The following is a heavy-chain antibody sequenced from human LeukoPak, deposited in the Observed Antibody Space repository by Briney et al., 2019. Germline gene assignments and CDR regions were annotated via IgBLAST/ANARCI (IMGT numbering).Heavy chain of an antibody. J-gene: IGHJ6*02. V-gene: IGHV3-53*01. CDR1: GFTFSSYA. D-gene: IGHD3-22*01. CDR2: IYSGGST. Sequence: GGSLRPSCAASGFTFSSYAMSWVRQAPGKGLEWVSVIYSGGSTYYADSVKGRFTISRDNSKNTLYLQMNSLRAEDTAVYYCACYYDSMDVWGQGTTVTVSS. CDR3: ACYYDSMDV.